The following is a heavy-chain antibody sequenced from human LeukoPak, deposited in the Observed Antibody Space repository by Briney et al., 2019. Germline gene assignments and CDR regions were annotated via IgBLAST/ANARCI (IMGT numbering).Heavy chain of an antibody. CDR3: ARALSWGYGDHGGY. CDR1: GFTFSSYS. J-gene: IGHJ4*02. Sequence: PGGSLRLSCAASGFTFSSYSMNWVRQAPGKGLEWVSSISSSSSYIYYADSVKGRFTISRDNAKNSLYLQMNSLRAEDTAVYYCARALSWGYGDHGGYWGQGTLVTVSS. CDR2: ISSSSSYI. D-gene: IGHD4-17*01. V-gene: IGHV3-21*01.